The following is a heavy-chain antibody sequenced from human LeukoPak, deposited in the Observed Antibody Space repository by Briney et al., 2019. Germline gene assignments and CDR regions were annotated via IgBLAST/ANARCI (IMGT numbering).Heavy chain of an antibody. CDR3: AKGRNSYDSGRCHSPNCYYGMDV. D-gene: IGHD3-10*01. CDR2: ISYDGSNK. V-gene: IGHV3-30*04. J-gene: IGHJ6*02. Sequence: PGRSLRLSCAASGFTFSSYAMHWVRQAPGKGLEWVAVISYDGSNKYYADSVKGRFTISRDNSKNTLYLEMSSLRVEDTAVYHCAKGRNSYDSGRCHSPNCYYGMDVWGHGTTVIVSS. CDR1: GFTFSSYA.